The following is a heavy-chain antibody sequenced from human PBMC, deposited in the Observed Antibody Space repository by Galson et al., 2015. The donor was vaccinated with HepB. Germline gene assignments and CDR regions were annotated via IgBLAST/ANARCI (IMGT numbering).Heavy chain of an antibody. D-gene: IGHD2-2*01. V-gene: IGHV3-64D*06. CDR1: GFTFGSYA. J-gene: IGHJ4*02. CDR2: ISSNGGST. CDR3: VGGSYCSSTSCRYEGAFGVAYFDY. Sequence: SLRLSCAASGFTFGSYAMHWVRQAPGKGLEYVSAISSNGGSTYYADSVKGRFTISRDNSKNTLYLQMSSMRAEDTAVYYCVGGSYCSSTSCRYEGAFGVAYFDYWGQGTLVTVSS.